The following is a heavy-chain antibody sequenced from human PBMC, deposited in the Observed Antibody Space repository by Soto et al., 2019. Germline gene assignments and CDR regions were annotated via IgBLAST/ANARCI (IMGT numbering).Heavy chain of an antibody. D-gene: IGHD3-16*01. CDR1: GFTFDDYA. Sequence: EVQLVESRGGSVQPGRSLRLSCAASGFTFDDYAMHWVRQAPGKGLEWVSGITSNSGNIGYADSVKGRFIISRDNAKNSLYLEMNSLRAEDTALYYCAKDGVMINSYWVYFDYWGQGTPVTVSS. V-gene: IGHV3-9*01. CDR3: AKDGVMINSYWVYFDY. J-gene: IGHJ4*02. CDR2: ITSNSGNI.